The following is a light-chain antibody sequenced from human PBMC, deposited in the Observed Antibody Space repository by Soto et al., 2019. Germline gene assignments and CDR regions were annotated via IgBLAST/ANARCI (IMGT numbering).Light chain of an antibody. Sequence: QSALTQPASVSGSPGQSITISCTGSSSDVGDYNYVAWYQQHPDKAPKLMICDVSSRPSGVSNRFSGSKSGSTASLTISGLQAEDEADYFCSSYSSSGTLYVFGTGTKLTVL. CDR1: SSDVGDYNY. V-gene: IGLV2-14*03. CDR2: DVS. CDR3: SSYSSSGTLYV. J-gene: IGLJ1*01.